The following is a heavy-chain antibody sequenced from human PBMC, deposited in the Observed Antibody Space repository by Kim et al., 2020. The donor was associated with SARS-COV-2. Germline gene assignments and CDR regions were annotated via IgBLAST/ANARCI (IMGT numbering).Heavy chain of an antibody. CDR1: GGSISSSSDY. J-gene: IGHJ5*02. Sequence: SETLSLTCTVSGGSISSSSDYWGWIRQPPGKGLEWIGNIYYSGSTYYNPSLKSRVTISVDTSKNQFSLKLSSVTAADTAVYYCARGIRYFDWSYNWFDPWGQGTLVTVSS. D-gene: IGHD3-9*01. CDR3: ARGIRYFDWSYNWFDP. CDR2: IYYSGST. V-gene: IGHV4-39*01.